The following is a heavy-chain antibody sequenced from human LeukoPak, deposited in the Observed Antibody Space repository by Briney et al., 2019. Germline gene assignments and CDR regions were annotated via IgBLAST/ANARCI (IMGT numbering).Heavy chain of an antibody. CDR3: ARADSSEGY. CDR1: GYTFTSYG. Sequence: GASVKVSCKTSGYTFTSYGINWVRQAPGQGLEWMGRISAHNGNANYAQKFQGRVTMTTDTLATTAYMELRSLRSDDTAVYYCARADSSEGYWGQGTLVTVSS. D-gene: IGHD6-19*01. CDR2: ISAHNGNA. V-gene: IGHV1-18*01. J-gene: IGHJ4*02.